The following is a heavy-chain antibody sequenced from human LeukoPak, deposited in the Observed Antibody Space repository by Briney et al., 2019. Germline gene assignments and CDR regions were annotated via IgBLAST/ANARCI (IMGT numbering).Heavy chain of an antibody. CDR2: IRYDGSNK. CDR1: GFTFSSYG. Sequence: GGSLRLSCAASGFTFSSYGMHWVRQAPGKGLEWVAFIRYDGSNKYYADSVKGRFTISRDNSKNTLYLQMNSLRAEDTAVYYCAKDRDDFWNGYYYFDYWGQGTLVTVSS. D-gene: IGHD3-3*01. CDR3: AKDRDDFWNGYYYFDY. V-gene: IGHV3-30*02. J-gene: IGHJ4*02.